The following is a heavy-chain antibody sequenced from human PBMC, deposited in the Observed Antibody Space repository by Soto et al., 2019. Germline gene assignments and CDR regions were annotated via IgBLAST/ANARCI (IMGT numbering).Heavy chain of an antibody. CDR3: ARTAYSLRGSGSYSYYGMDV. V-gene: IGHV3-48*02. Sequence: GGSLSLSCAASGFTFNAYSMNWVRQAPGKGLEWVSYISSSSSTIYYADSVKGRFTISRDNAKNSLYLQMNSLRDEDTAVYYCARTAYSLRGSGSYSYYGMDVWGQGTTVTVSS. CDR2: ISSSSSTI. CDR1: GFTFNAYS. D-gene: IGHD3-10*01. J-gene: IGHJ6*02.